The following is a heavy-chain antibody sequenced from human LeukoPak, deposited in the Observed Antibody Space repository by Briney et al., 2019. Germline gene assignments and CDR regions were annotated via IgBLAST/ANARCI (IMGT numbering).Heavy chain of an antibody. J-gene: IGHJ6*02. CDR1: GFTFSSYA. CDR3: ARTNYDILTGYSGYYYYGMDV. V-gene: IGHV3-23*01. CDR2: ISGSGGST. Sequence: GGSLRLSCAASGFTFSSYAMSWVRQAPGKGLEWVSAISGSGGSTYYADSVKGRFTISRDNSKNTLYLQMNSLRAEDTAVYYCARTNYDILTGYSGYYYYGMDVWGQGTMVTVSS. D-gene: IGHD3-9*01.